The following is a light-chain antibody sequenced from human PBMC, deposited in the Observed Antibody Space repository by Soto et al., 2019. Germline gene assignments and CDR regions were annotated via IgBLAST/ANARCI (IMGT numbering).Light chain of an antibody. J-gene: IGKJ5*01. CDR3: QQYNQWSPIT. V-gene: IGKV3-15*01. Sequence: EIVMTQSPGTLSALPGQSATLPCRASQSVGTNLAWYQQKPGQAPRLLIYGASTWATGIPVRFSGSGSGTEFTLTISSLQSDDFAVYYCQQYNQWSPITFGQGTRLE. CDR2: GAS. CDR1: QSVGTN.